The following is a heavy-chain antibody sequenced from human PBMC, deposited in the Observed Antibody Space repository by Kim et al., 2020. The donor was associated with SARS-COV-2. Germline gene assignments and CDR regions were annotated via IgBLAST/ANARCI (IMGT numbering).Heavy chain of an antibody. D-gene: IGHD2-2*01. J-gene: IGHJ6*03. Sequence: GGSLRLSCAASGFTFSTYWMYWVRQAPGKGLVWVSRINSDGSSTNYADSVKGRFTISRDNAKNTQYLQMNSLRAEDTAVYYCARPSSTSCPCYYMDVWSKRATVTVPS. CDR2: INSDGSST. CDR1: GFTFSTYW. CDR3: ARPSSTSCPCYYMDV. V-gene: IGHV3-74*01.